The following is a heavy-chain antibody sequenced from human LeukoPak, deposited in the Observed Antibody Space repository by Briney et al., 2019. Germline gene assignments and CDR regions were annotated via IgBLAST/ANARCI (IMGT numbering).Heavy chain of an antibody. V-gene: IGHV1-24*01. Sequence: GSVKVSCKVSGYTLTELSMHWVRQAPGKGLEWMGGFDPEDGETIYAQKFQGRVTMTEDTSTDTAYMELSSLRSEDTAVYYCATAYDLREYFDYWGQGTLVTVSS. CDR3: ATAYDLREYFDY. J-gene: IGHJ4*02. CDR2: FDPEDGET. D-gene: IGHD3-3*01. CDR1: GYTLTELS.